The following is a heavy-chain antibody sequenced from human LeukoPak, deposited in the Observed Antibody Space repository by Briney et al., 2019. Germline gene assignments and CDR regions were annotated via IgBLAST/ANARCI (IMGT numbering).Heavy chain of an antibody. Sequence: GGSLRLSCAASGFTFSSYWMSWVRQAPGKGLEWVANIKQDGSEKYYVDSVKGRFTISRDNAKNSLYLQMNSLRAEDTAVYYCARNEVTAPGVVFDPWGQGTLVTVSS. CDR3: ARNEVTAPGVVFDP. CDR1: GFTFSSYW. D-gene: IGHD2-21*02. J-gene: IGHJ5*02. V-gene: IGHV3-7*01. CDR2: IKQDGSEK.